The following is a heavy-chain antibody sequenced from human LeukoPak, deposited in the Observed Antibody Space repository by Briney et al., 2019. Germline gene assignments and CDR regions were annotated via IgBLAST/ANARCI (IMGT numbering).Heavy chain of an antibody. D-gene: IGHD3-22*01. CDR3: AREIYDSSGYEIDY. CDR1: GFTFSSYW. Sequence: GGSLRLSCAASGFTFSSYWMSWVRQAPGKGLEGVANIKQDGSEKYYVDSVKGRFTISRDNAKNSLYLQMNSLRAEDTAVYYCAREIYDSSGYEIDYWGQGTLVTVSS. CDR2: IKQDGSEK. V-gene: IGHV3-7*01. J-gene: IGHJ4*02.